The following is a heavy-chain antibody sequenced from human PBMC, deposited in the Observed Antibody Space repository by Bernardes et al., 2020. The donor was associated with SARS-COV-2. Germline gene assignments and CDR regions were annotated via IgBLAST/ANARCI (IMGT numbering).Heavy chain of an antibody. V-gene: IGHV3-48*01. J-gene: IGHJ4*02. CDR3: ARDLESRSSPLDY. D-gene: IGHD6-6*01. CDR2: ISRSSSTI. CDR1: GFTFSSSC. Sequence: VESLFLSCAASGFTFSSSCMNWVRQAPGRGLAWVSYISRSSSTIYYADSVKGRFTISRDNAKNSLYLQMNSLRAEDTAVYYCARDLESRSSPLDYWGQGTLVTGSS.